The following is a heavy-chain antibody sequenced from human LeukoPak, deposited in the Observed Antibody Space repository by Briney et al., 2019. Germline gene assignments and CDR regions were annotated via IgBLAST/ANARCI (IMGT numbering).Heavy chain of an antibody. CDR2: IYYSGST. J-gene: IGHJ4*02. V-gene: IGHV4-39*01. CDR1: GGTISSSSYY. D-gene: IGHD2-2*01. CDR3: ARKYCSSTSCYYAY. Sequence: SETLSLTCTVSGGTISSSSYYWGWIRQPPGKGLGWIGSIYYSGSTYYNPSLKSRVTISVDTSKNQLSLKLSSVTAADTAVYYCARKYCSSTSCYYAYWGQGTLVTVSS.